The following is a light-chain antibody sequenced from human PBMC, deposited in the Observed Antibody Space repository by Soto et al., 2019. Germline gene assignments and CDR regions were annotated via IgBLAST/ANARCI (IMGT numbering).Light chain of an antibody. V-gene: IGKV3-20*01. CDR2: GAS. CDR3: QQYGSSPS. Sequence: EIVLTQSPGTLSLSPGERATLSCRASQRVRSSYLAWYQQKPGQPPRLLIYGASSRATGIPDRFSGSGSGTDFTLTISRLEPEDFAVYYCQQYGSSPSFGGGTKVEIK. J-gene: IGKJ4*02. CDR1: QRVRSSY.